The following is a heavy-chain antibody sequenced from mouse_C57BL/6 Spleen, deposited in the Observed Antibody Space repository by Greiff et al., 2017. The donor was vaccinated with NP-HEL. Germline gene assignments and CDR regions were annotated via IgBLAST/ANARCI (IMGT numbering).Heavy chain of an antibody. CDR1: GYTFTDYE. J-gene: IGHJ2*01. D-gene: IGHD1-1*01. V-gene: IGHV1-15*01. CDR2: IDPETGGT. Sequence: QVQLQQSGAELVRPGASVTLSCKASGYTFTDYEMHWVKQTPVHGLEWIGAIDPETGGTAYNQKFKGKAILTADKSSSTAYMELRSLTSEDSAVYSCTREVTTVVARDYWGKGTTLTVSS. CDR3: TREVTTVVARDY.